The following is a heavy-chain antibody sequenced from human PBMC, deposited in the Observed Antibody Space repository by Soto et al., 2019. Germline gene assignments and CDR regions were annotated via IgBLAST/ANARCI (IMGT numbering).Heavy chain of an antibody. CDR1: GYSFTSYW. D-gene: IGHD1-26*01. CDR2: IFPGDSDT. V-gene: IGHV5-51*01. CDR3: ARGIVGATTGRDAFDI. Sequence: GESLKISCKGSGYSFTSYWIGWVRQMPGKGLEWTGIIFPGDSDTRYSPSFQGQVTISADKSISTAYLQWSSLKASDTAMYYCARGIVGATTGRDAFDIWGQGTMVTVSS. J-gene: IGHJ3*02.